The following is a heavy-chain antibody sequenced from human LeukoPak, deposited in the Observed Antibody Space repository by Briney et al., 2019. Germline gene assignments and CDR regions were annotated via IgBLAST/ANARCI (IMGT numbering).Heavy chain of an antibody. J-gene: IGHJ2*01. V-gene: IGHV1-18*01. D-gene: IGHD2-21*02. CDR2: ISGYNGNT. CDR1: GYTFISYG. Sequence: ASVKVSCKASGYTFISYGISWVRQAPGRGLEWMGWISGYNGNTNYAQNLQGRVTMTTDTSTSTAYMELRSLRSDDTAVYYCARGLGVVTAQSGQPKPRYFDLWGRGTQVTVSS. CDR3: ARGLGVVTAQSGQPKPRYFDL.